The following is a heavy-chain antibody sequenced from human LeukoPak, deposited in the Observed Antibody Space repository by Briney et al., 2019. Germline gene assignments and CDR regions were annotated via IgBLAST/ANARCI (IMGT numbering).Heavy chain of an antibody. CDR3: ARDRLKAVAGEVDY. D-gene: IGHD6-19*01. CDR2: ISYDGSNE. V-gene: IGHV3-30-3*01. J-gene: IGHJ4*02. Sequence: GGSLRLSCAASGFTVSSNYMSWVRQAPGKGLEWVAVISYDGSNEYYADSVKGRFTISRDNSKNTLYLQMNSLRAEDTAVYYCARDRLKAVAGEVDYWGQGTLVTVSS. CDR1: GFTVSSNY.